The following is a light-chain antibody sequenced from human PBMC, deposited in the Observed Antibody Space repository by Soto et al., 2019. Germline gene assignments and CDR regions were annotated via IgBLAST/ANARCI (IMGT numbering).Light chain of an antibody. V-gene: IGKV1-5*03. CDR1: QSISNW. J-gene: IGKJ1*01. CDR2: KAS. Sequence: DIQMTQSPSTLSASVGDRVTITCRASQSISNWLAWYQQRPGKAPKLLLYKASSLEGGVPSRFSGSGSGTEFTLTISSLQPDDFATYYCQQYNTYSRTFGQETKVEIK. CDR3: QQYNTYSRT.